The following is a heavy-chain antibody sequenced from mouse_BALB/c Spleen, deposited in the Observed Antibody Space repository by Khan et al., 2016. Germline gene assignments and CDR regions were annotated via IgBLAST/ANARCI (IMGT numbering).Heavy chain of an antibody. V-gene: IGHV4-1*02. Sequence: EVKLLESGGGLVQPGGSLKLSCAASGFDFRRYWMSWVRQAPGKGLEWIGEINPDSSTINYTPSLKDKFIISRDNAKHTLYLQMSKVRSEDTALYYCARAGYYGYFAYWGQGTLVTVSA. D-gene: IGHD1-1*01. CDR1: GFDFRRYW. J-gene: IGHJ3*01. CDR3: ARAGYYGYFAY. CDR2: INPDSSTI.